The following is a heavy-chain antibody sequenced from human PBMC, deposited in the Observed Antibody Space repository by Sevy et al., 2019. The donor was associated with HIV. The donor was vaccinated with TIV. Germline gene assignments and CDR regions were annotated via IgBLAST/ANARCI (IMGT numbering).Heavy chain of an antibody. CDR1: GFTFSSYA. V-gene: IGHV3-30-3*01. CDR2: ISYDGSNK. CDR3: ASSTQDYYDSSGYYSPEDY. D-gene: IGHD3-22*01. J-gene: IGHJ4*02. Sequence: GGSLRLSCAASGFTFSSYAMHWVRQAPGKGLELVAVISYDGSNKYYADSVKGRFTISRDNSKNTLYLQMNSLRAEDTAVYYCASSTQDYYDSSGYYSPEDYWGQGTLVTVSS.